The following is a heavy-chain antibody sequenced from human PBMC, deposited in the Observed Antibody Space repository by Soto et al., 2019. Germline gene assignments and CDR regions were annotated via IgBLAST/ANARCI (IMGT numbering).Heavy chain of an antibody. Sequence: GGSLRLSCAASGFTFSSYSLNWVRQAPGKGLEWVSYISSSSSTIYYADSVKGRFTISRDNAKNSLYLQMNSLRAEDTAVYYCARGYTVTALWYYFDYWGQGTLVTVS. J-gene: IGHJ4*02. CDR1: GFTFSSYS. CDR2: ISSSSSTI. CDR3: ARGYTVTALWYYFDY. D-gene: IGHD4-17*01. V-gene: IGHV3-48*01.